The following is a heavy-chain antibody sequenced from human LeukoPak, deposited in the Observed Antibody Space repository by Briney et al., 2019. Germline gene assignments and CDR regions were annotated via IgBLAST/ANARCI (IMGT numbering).Heavy chain of an antibody. CDR3: ANFLDY. V-gene: IGHV3-30*04. J-gene: IGHJ4*02. CDR1: GFTFSSYA. Sequence: GGSLRLSCAGSGFTFSSYAMHWVRQAPGKGLEWVAALSYDGNNKYYADSVKGRFTISRDNSKNTLYLQMNSLRAEDTAVYYCANFLDYWGQGTLVTVSS. CDR2: LSYDGNNK.